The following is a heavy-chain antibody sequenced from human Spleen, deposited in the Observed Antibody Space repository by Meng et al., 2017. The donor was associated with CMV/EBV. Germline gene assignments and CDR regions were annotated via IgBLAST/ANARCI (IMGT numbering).Heavy chain of an antibody. CDR3: ARLEWELLPFDY. Sequence: GESLKISCKGSGYSFTSYWIGWVRQMPGKGLEWMGIIYPGDSEIRYSPSFQGQVTISADKSISTAYMQWSSLKASDTAIYYCARLEWELLPFDYWGQGTLVTVSS. V-gene: IGHV5-51*01. CDR1: GYSFTSYW. CDR2: IYPGDSEI. D-gene: IGHD1-26*01. J-gene: IGHJ4*02.